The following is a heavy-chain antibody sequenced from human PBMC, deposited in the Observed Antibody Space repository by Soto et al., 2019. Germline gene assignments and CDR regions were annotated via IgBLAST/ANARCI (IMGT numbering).Heavy chain of an antibody. CDR1: GDSISSYC. CDR3: ARTTYGDDAFEI. CDR2: IYYSGAT. J-gene: IGHJ3*02. D-gene: IGHD4-17*01. Sequence: PSETLSLTCTVSGDSISSYCWSWIRQPPGKGLEWIAYIYYSGATYYNPSLKSRVTMSVDTSRNQFSLKVSSVTAADTAVYYCARTTYGDDAFEIWGQGTMVTVSS. V-gene: IGHV4-59*01.